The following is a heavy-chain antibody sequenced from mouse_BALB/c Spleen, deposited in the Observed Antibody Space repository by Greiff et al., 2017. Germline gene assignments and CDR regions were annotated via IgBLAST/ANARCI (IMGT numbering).Heavy chain of an antibody. CDR3: ARRGGITTEFAY. J-gene: IGHJ3*01. CDR1: GFTFSSYA. CDR2: ISSGGSYT. Sequence: EVKLVESGGGLVKPGGSLKLSCAASGFTFSSYAMSWVRQSPEKRLEWVAEISSGGSYTYYPDTVTGRFTISRDNAKNTLYLEMSSLRSEDTAMYYCARRGGITTEFAYWGQGTLVTVSA. D-gene: IGHD1-1*01. V-gene: IGHV5-9-4*01.